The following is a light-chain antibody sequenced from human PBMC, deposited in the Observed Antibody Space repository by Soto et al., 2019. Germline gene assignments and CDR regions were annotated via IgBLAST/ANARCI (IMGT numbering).Light chain of an antibody. CDR1: GGDSNYA. CDR3: QTWVTGIHI. CDR2: LNSDGSH. J-gene: IGLJ2*01. V-gene: IGLV4-69*01. Sequence: QPVLTQSPSASASLGAAVKLTCTLSGGDSNYAIAWHQQQPEKGPRFLMKLNSDGSHSKGDGIPDRFSGSSSGAERDLTISTLQSEDEADYYCQTWVTGIHIFGGGTKLTVL.